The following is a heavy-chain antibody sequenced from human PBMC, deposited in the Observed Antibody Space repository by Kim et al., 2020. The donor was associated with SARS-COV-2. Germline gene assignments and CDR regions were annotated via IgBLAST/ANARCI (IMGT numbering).Heavy chain of an antibody. V-gene: IGHV4-34*01. D-gene: IGHD1-26*01. Sequence: YSPSLKSRVTISVDTSKTQFSLKLSSVTAADTAVYYCARGGGGSYSDFDYWGQGTLVTVSS. CDR3: ARGGGGSYSDFDY. J-gene: IGHJ4*02.